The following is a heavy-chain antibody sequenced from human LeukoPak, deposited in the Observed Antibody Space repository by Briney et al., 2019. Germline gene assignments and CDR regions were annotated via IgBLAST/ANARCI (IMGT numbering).Heavy chain of an antibody. Sequence: ASVKVSCKVSGYTLTELSMHWVRQAPGKGLEWMGGFDPEDGETIYAQKFQGRVTMTEDTSTDTAYMELSSLRSEDTAVYYCATDPGIAAAGTNWFDPWGQGTLVTVSS. D-gene: IGHD6-13*01. CDR2: FDPEDGET. J-gene: IGHJ5*02. CDR1: GYTLTELS. V-gene: IGHV1-24*01. CDR3: ATDPGIAAAGTNWFDP.